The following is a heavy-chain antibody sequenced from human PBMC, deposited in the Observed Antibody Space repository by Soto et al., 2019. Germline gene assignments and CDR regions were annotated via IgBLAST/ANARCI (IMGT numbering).Heavy chain of an antibody. J-gene: IGHJ4*02. CDR2: VSASGLNT. V-gene: IGHV3-23*01. CDR3: AKDTYYYDRSGYYTYDY. D-gene: IGHD3-22*01. Sequence: GGSLRLSCAASGLTFSSYWMHWVRQAPGKGLEWVSGVSASGLNTDYADPVKGRFYISRDNSKNTVSLHMNSLRAEDTALYYCAKDTYYYDRSGYYTYDYWGQGTLVTVSS. CDR1: GLTFSSYW.